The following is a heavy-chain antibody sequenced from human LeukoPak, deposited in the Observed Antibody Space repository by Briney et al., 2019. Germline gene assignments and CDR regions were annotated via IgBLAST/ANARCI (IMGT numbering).Heavy chain of an antibody. CDR2: ISAYNGNT. D-gene: IGHD3-3*01. J-gene: IGHJ4*02. CDR3: AREEHDFWSGYYQPFDY. V-gene: IGHV1-18*01. CDR1: GYTFTSYG. Sequence: ASVKVSCKASGYTFTSYGISWVRQAPGQGLEWMGWISAYNGNTNYAQKFQGRVTMTRDTSISTAYMELSRLRSDDTAVYYCAREEHDFWSGYYQPFDYWGQGTLVTVSS.